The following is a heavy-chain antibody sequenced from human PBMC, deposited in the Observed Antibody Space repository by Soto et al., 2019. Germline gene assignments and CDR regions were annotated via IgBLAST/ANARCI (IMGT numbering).Heavy chain of an antibody. CDR1: GFTFSSYA. J-gene: IGHJ4*02. Sequence: EVQLLESGGGLVQPGESLRRSCAASGFTFSSYAMSWARQAPGKGLEWVSSIGVSSDAYYADSVKGRFTISRDNSRNTLYLQMNSLRAEDTALYYCAKNYFFDSWGQGTLVTVSS. CDR2: IGVSSDA. CDR3: AKNYFFDS. V-gene: IGHV3-23*01.